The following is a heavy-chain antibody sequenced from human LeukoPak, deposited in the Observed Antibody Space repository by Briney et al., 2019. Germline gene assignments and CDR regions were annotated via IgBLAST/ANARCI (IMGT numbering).Heavy chain of an antibody. J-gene: IGHJ4*02. CDR1: GGSISSYY. D-gene: IGHD2-21*02. CDR2: IYYSGST. Sequence: MASETLSLTCTVSGGSISSYYWSWIRQPPGKGLEWIGYIYYSGSTNYNPSLKSRVTISVDTSKNQFSLKLSSVTAADTAVYYCARGGGGLLPPREYYFDYWGQGILVTVSS. CDR3: ARGGGGLLPPREYYFDY. V-gene: IGHV4-59*01.